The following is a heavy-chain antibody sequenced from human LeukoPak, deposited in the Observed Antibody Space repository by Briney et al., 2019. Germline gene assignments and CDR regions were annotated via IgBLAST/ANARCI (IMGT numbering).Heavy chain of an antibody. J-gene: IGHJ5*01. V-gene: IGHV4-4*07. CDR1: GGSIIDYY. CDR3: ASEILVPGVNLVNWFDS. CDR2: ISGGGAT. Sequence: SETLSLTCTVSGGSIIDYYWNWIRQSAGKGLEYIGRISGGGATSYNPSLQSRITMSVDTSKNQFSLHLTSVTAADTAIYYCASEILVPGVNLVNWFDSWGQGFLVTVSS. D-gene: IGHD3-10*01.